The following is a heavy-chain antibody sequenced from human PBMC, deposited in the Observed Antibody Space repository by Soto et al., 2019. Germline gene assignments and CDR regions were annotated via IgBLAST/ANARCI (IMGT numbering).Heavy chain of an antibody. Sequence: QLVQSGGEVKKPGASVKVSCKASGYTFTSFGISWVRQAPGQGLEWMGWISPDNGETIYAQKFQGRVTVTTDTSSTPASMELRSLRADDSALYFCVRDMSAVDKHDNPTFDAWGQGALVTVSS. CDR2: ISPDNGET. D-gene: IGHD1-1*01. CDR3: VRDMSAVDKHDNPTFDA. J-gene: IGHJ4*02. CDR1: GYTFTSFG. V-gene: IGHV1-18*01.